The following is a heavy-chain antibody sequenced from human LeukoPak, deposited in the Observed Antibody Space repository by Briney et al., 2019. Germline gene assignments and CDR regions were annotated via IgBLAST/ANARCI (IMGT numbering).Heavy chain of an antibody. V-gene: IGHV1-46*01. D-gene: IGHD2-2*01. CDR1: GSTFTSYY. CDR3: ARGSAAAIEYFQH. Sequence: ASVKVSCKDSGSTFTSYYLHWVRQAPGKGLEWVGIINPSGGSTSYAQKFQGRVTMTRDTSTSTVYMELSSLRSEDTAVYYCARGSAAAIEYFQHWGQGTLVTVSS. J-gene: IGHJ1*01. CDR2: INPSGGST.